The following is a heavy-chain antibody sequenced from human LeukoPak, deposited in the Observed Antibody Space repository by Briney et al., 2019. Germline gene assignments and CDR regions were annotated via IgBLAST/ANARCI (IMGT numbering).Heavy chain of an antibody. CDR3: ARDNLEASWGSPGDY. D-gene: IGHD2-2*01. Sequence: ASVKVSCKAFGYTFTDYYLHWARQAPGQGLEWMGWINPNSGGTNYAQKFQGRVTLTRDTSMSTAYMEISRLTSDDTAVYYCARDNLEASWGSPGDYWGQGTLVTVSS. CDR1: GYTFTDYY. J-gene: IGHJ4*02. V-gene: IGHV1-2*02. CDR2: INPNSGGT.